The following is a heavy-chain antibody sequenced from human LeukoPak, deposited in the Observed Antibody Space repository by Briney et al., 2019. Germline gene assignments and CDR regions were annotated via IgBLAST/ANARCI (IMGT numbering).Heavy chain of an antibody. CDR2: ISSGGSTI. J-gene: IGHJ6*03. CDR3: ARATLNYYYIDV. D-gene: IGHD3-16*01. V-gene: IGHV3-11*01. Sequence: GGSLRLSCAASGFTFSDYYMSWIRQAPGKGLEWISYISSGGSTIYYADSVRGQFTISRDNAKKSLYLQMSSLRAEDTAVYYCARATLNYYYIDVWGKGTTVTVSS. CDR1: GFTFSDYY.